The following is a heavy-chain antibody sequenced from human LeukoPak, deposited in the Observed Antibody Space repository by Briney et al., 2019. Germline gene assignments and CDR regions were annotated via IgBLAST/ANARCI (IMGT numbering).Heavy chain of an antibody. CDR1: GGSISSGSYY. V-gene: IGHV4-61*02. J-gene: IGHJ6*03. CDR3: ARDRPYYYDSSIDCYYYYMDV. CDR2: IYTSGST. D-gene: IGHD3-22*01. Sequence: SETLSLTCTVSGGSISSGSYYWSWIRQPAGKGLEWIGRIYTSGSTNYNPSLKSRVTISVDTSKNQFSLKLSSVTAADTAVYYCARDRPYYYDSSIDCYYYYMDVWGKGTTVTISS.